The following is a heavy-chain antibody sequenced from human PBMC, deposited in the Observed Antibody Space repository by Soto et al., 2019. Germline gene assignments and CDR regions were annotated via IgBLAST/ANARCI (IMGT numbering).Heavy chain of an antibody. CDR2: IYYSGST. V-gene: IGHV4-39*01. Sequence: QLHLQESGPGLVKPSETLSLTCTVSGDSISSNNYFWGWVRQPPGKGLEWIGSIYYSGSTFYNPSLKSRVTISVDTSEILFSLNLNSMTAADTAVYYCARQVPVARYEHCTGATCYSGYVDLWGRGTLVTVSS. CDR1: GDSISSNNYF. CDR3: ARQVPVARYEHCTGATCYSGYVDL. J-gene: IGHJ2*01. D-gene: IGHD2-15*01.